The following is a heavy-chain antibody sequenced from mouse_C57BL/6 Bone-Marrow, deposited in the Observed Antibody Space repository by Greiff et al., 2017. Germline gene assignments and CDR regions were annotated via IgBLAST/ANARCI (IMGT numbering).Heavy chain of an antibody. J-gene: IGHJ3*01. CDR1: GFTFSSYG. Sequence: EVMLVESGGDLVKPGGSLKLSCAASGFTFSSYGMSWVRQTPDKRLEWVATISSGGSYTYYPDSVKGRFTISRDNAKNTLYLQMSSLKSEDTAMYYCARRGFYYGSSGGFAYWGQGTLVTVSA. CDR3: ARRGFYYGSSGGFAY. CDR2: ISSGGSYT. D-gene: IGHD1-1*01. V-gene: IGHV5-6*02.